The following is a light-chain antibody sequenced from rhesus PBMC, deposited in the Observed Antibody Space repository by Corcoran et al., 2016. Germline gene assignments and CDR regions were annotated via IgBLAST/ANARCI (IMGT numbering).Light chain of an antibody. J-gene: IGKJ4*01. V-gene: IGKV1-28*02. Sequence: DIQMTQSPSSLSASVGDTVTITCRASQDISSYLNWFQQKPGKAPKPLIYTASSLESGVPSRFSGSGSGTVFPLPISGLQPEDFATYYCLQHNTFPLTFGGGTKVEIK. CDR3: LQHNTFPLT. CDR2: TAS. CDR1: QDISSY.